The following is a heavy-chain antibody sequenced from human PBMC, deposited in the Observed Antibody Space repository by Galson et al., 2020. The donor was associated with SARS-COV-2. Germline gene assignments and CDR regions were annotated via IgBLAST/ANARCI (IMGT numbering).Heavy chain of an antibody. CDR2: IGTAGDT. V-gene: IGHV3-13*01. CDR3: ARGNYYYDSSGYDPPLNWFDP. D-gene: IGHD3-22*01. J-gene: IGHJ5*02. Sequence: GGSLRLSCAASGFTFSSYDMHWVRQATGKGLEWVSAIGTAGDTYYPGSVKGRFTISRENAKNSLYLQMNSLRAGDTAVYYCARGNYYYDSSGYDPPLNWFDPWGQGTLVTVSS. CDR1: GFTFSSYD.